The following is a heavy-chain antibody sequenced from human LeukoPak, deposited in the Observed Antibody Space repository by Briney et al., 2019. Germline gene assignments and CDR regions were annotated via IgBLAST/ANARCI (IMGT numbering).Heavy chain of an antibody. CDR2: MNTNSGNT. D-gene: IGHD3-3*01. CDR1: YD. Sequence: YDINWVRQAPGQGLEWMGWMNTNSGNTDYAQKFKGRVTITRNTSISTAYMELSSLRSEDTAVYYCARGYTRTIFGVVIVYYFDYWGQGTLVTVSS. J-gene: IGHJ4*02. V-gene: IGHV1-8*03. CDR3: ARGYTRTIFGVVIVYYFDY.